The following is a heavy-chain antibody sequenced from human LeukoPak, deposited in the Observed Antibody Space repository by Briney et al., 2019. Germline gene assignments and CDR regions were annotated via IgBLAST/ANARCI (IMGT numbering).Heavy chain of an antibody. CDR3: ARDSTIQYYDFWSGYYYFDY. V-gene: IGHV4-61*01. D-gene: IGHD3-3*01. CDR2: IYYSGST. J-gene: IGHJ4*02. CDR1: GGSVSSGSYY. Sequence: SETLSLTCTVSGGSVSSGSYYWSWIRQPPGKGLEWIGYIYYSGSTNYNPSLKSRVTISVDTSKNQFSLKLSSVTAADTAVYYCARDSTIQYYDFWSGYYYFDYWGQGTLVTVSS.